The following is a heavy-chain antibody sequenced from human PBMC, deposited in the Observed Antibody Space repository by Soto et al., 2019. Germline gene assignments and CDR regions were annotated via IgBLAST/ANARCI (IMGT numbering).Heavy chain of an antibody. V-gene: IGHV3-21*01. Sequence: GPLRHSWAASEFTFSSYSMNWVRQAPGKGLEWVSSISSSSSYIYYADSVKGRFTISRDNAKNSLYLQMNSLRAEDTAVYYCARGTYYYDSSRYSGIWGQGTMVTVSS. CDR1: EFTFSSYS. J-gene: IGHJ3*02. CDR2: ISSSSSYI. CDR3: ARGTYYYDSSRYSGI. D-gene: IGHD3-22*01.